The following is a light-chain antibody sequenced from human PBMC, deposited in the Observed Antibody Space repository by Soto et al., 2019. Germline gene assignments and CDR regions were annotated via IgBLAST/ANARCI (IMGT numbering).Light chain of an antibody. CDR1: QGIRND. J-gene: IGKJ4*01. V-gene: IGKV1-6*01. Sequence: AIQMTQSPSSLSASVGDRVTITCRASQGIRNDLGWYQQKPGKAPKLLIYSASILETGVPSRFWGSTSGTDFTLTISSLQPEDFATYYCQQSNSFPLTFGGGTKVDIK. CDR2: SAS. CDR3: QQSNSFPLT.